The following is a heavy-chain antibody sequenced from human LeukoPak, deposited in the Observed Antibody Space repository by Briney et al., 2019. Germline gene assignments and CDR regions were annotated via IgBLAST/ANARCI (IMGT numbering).Heavy chain of an antibody. D-gene: IGHD1-14*01. CDR2: ISGSGGST. Sequence: GGSLRLSCAASGFTFSSYAMSWVRQAPGKGLEWVSAISGSGGSTYYADSVKGRFTISRDNAKNSLSLQMNSLRAEDTAVYYCATAGAGPYGYFDDWGQGTLVTVSS. J-gene: IGHJ4*02. CDR1: GFTFSSYA. CDR3: ATAGAGPYGYFDD. V-gene: IGHV3-23*01.